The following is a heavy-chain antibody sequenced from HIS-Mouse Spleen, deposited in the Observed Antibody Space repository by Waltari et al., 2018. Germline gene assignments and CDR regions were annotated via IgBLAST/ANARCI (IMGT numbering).Heavy chain of an antibody. CDR3: ARQNPTAKFEAFDI. V-gene: IGHV4-39*01. Sequence: QLQLQESGPGLVKPSETLSLTCTVSGGSISSSSYYWGWIRQPPGKGLEWIGSIYYSGSTYYNPSLESRVTISVDTSKNQFSLKLSSVTAADTAVYYCARQNPTAKFEAFDIWGQGTMVTVSS. CDR1: GGSISSSSYY. J-gene: IGHJ3*02. CDR2: IYYSGST. D-gene: IGHD6-25*01.